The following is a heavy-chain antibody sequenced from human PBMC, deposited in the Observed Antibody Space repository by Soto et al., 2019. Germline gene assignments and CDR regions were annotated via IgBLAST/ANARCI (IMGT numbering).Heavy chain of an antibody. J-gene: IGHJ6*03. D-gene: IGHD2-2*01. Sequence: QVQLVESGGGVFQPGRSLRLSCAASGFTFSSYGMHWVRQAPGKGLEWGAVIWYDGSNKYYADSVKGRFTISRDNSKNTLYLQMNSLRAEDTAVYYCARVSKDAMDYYYYYYMVVWGKGTTVTVSS. CDR1: GFTFSSYG. CDR2: IWYDGSNK. CDR3: ARVSKDAMDYYYYYYMVV. V-gene: IGHV3-33*01.